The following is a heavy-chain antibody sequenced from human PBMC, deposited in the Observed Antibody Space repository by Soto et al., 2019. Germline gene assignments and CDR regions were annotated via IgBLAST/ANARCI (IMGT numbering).Heavy chain of an antibody. J-gene: IGHJ6*02. CDR2: FDPEDGET. D-gene: IGHD6-19*01. CDR3: ATAPAVAVAGLFLNYGMDV. Sequence: ASVKVSCKVSGYTLTELSMHWVRQAPGKGLEWMGGFDPEDGETIYAQKFQGRVTMTEDTSTDTAYMELSSLRSEDTAVYYCATAPAVAVAGLFLNYGMDVWGQGTTVTVS. CDR1: GYTLTELS. V-gene: IGHV1-24*01.